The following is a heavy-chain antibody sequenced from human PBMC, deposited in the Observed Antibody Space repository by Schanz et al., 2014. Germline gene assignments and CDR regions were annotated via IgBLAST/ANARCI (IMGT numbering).Heavy chain of an antibody. CDR2: INTANGNA. J-gene: IGHJ3*02. CDR1: GYTFSSHG. D-gene: IGHD2-21*01. V-gene: IGHV1-3*04. CDR3: ARDLPYCDGGKCYSDGFDS. Sequence: QVQVVQSGAELKKPGASVKVSCKASGYTFSSHGIHWLRQAPGQSLEWMGWINTANGNAKYSANFQARVTNTRDPSADTAYMELTNLRSEDTAVYYCARDLPYCDGGKCYSDGFDSWGPGTLGHISS.